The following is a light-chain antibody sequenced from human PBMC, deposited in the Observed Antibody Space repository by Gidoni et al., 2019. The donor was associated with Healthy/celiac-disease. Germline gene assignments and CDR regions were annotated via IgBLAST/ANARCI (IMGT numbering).Light chain of an antibody. CDR1: QSVSSSY. CDR2: GAS. J-gene: IGKJ3*01. V-gene: IGKV3-20*01. Sequence: EIVLTQSPGTLSLSPGERATLSCRASQSVSSSYLAWYQQKPGQAPRLLIYGASSRATGIPDRFSGSGSGTDFTLTISRLEPEDFAVYYCQQYGSSPMVXXXPGTKVDIK. CDR3: QQYGSSPMVX.